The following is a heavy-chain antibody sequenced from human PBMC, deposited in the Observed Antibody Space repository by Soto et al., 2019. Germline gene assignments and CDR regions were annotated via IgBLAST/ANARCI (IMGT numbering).Heavy chain of an antibody. Sequence: PGGSLRLSCAASGFGVSNNYMSWVRQAPGKGLEWVAGISSSGNNKFYSDSVKGRFTISRDKSKNTVYLEMNSLRAEDTAVYYCARDQYFYFDSNGYYEYWGQGTLVTVSS. J-gene: IGHJ4*02. CDR2: ISSSGNNK. CDR3: ARDQYFYFDSNGYYEY. V-gene: IGHV3-30-3*01. D-gene: IGHD3-22*01. CDR1: GFGVSNNY.